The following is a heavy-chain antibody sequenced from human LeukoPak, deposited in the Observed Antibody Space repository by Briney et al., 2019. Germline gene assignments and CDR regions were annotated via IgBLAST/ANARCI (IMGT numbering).Heavy chain of an antibody. V-gene: IGHV4-39*01. CDR3: ARHNYYNFWNALNWFDP. CDR1: GDSINNNNYY. J-gene: IGHJ5*02. D-gene: IGHD3-3*01. Sequence: AETLSLTCTVSGDSINNNNYYWAWIRQSPGKGLEWMGSIYYRGSTYYNPSLKSRLIMSVDTAENPFSLRLTSVTAADTAIYYCARHNYYNFWNALNWFDPWGQGTLVTVSS. CDR2: IYYRGST.